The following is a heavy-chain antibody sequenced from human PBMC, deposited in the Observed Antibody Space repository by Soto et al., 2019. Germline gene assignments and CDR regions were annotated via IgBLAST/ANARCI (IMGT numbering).Heavy chain of an antibody. Sequence: GGSLRLSCAASGFTFSSYAMHWVRQAPGKGLEWVAVISYDGSNKYYADSVKGRFTISRDNSKNTLYLQMNSLRAEDTAVYYCARAGRDSSSNFDYWGQGTLVTVSS. J-gene: IGHJ4*02. CDR2: ISYDGSNK. CDR3: ARAGRDSSSNFDY. D-gene: IGHD6-6*01. V-gene: IGHV3-30-3*01. CDR1: GFTFSSYA.